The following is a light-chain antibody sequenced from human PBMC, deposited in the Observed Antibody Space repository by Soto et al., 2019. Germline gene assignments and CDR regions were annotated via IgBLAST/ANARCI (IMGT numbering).Light chain of an antibody. CDR1: QNINNY. Sequence: DIQMTQSPSSLSASVGDRVTITCRASQNINNYLNWYQQKPGRAPKLLIYDASNLEAGVPSRFRGSGSGTDFTFTISRLQPEDFATYYCQQTLSFPPTFGQGTKVDIK. CDR2: DAS. V-gene: IGKV1-33*01. J-gene: IGKJ1*01. CDR3: QQTLSFPPT.